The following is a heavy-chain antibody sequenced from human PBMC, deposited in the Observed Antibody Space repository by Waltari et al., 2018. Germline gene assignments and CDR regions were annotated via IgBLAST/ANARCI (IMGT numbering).Heavy chain of an antibody. J-gene: IGHJ3*02. CDR3: ARPSQSGDAFDI. D-gene: IGHD3-10*01. V-gene: IGHV1-2*02. CDR2: INPTSGGT. Sequence: QVQLVQSGAEVKKPGASVKVSCKASGYTFTGYYMHWVRQAPGQRLEWMGWINPTSGGTNYAQKCQGGGTMTRDTSISTAYMELSRLRSDDTAVYYCARPSQSGDAFDIWGQGTMVTVSS. CDR1: GYTFTGYY.